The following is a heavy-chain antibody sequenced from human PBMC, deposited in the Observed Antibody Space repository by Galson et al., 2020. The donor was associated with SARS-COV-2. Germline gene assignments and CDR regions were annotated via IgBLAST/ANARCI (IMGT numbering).Heavy chain of an antibody. CDR3: ARARGYSYGPLGHWFDP. D-gene: IGHD5-18*01. J-gene: IGHJ5*02. CDR1: GYTFTSYY. CDR2: INPSGGST. V-gene: IGHV1-46*01. Sequence: ASVKVSCKASGYTFTSYYMHWVRQAPGQGLEWMGIINPSGGSTSYAQKFQGRVTMTRDTSTSTVYMELSSLRSEDTAVYYCARARGYSYGPLGHWFDPWGQGTLVTVSS.